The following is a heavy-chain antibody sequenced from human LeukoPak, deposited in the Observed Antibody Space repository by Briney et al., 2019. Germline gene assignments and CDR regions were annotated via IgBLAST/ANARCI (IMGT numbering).Heavy chain of an antibody. CDR1: GFTFSSYG. J-gene: IGHJ4*02. V-gene: IGHV3-30*02. D-gene: IGHD3-22*01. CDR2: IRYDGSNK. CDR3: AEDLYYYDSRTYY. Sequence: PGGSLRLSCAASGFTFSSYGMHWVRQAPGKGLEWVAFIRYDGSNKYYADSVKGRFTISRDNSKNTLYLQMNSLRAEDTAVYYCAEDLYYYDSRTYYWGQGTLVTVSS.